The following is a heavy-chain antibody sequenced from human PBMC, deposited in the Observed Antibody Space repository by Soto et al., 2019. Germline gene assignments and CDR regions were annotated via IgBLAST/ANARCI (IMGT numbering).Heavy chain of an antibody. CDR1: GFTFSSYG. CDR2: IWYDGSNK. V-gene: IGHV3-33*01. Sequence: GGSLRLSCAASGFTFSSYGMHWVRQAPGKGLEWVAVIWYDGSNKYYADSVKGRFTISRDNSKNTLYPQMNSLRAEETAVYYCARDSNDILTGTYYFDYWGQGTLVTVSS. D-gene: IGHD3-9*01. CDR3: ARDSNDILTGTYYFDY. J-gene: IGHJ4*02.